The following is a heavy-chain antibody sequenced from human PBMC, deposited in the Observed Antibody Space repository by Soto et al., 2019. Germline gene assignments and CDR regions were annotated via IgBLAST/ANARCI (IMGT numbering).Heavy chain of an antibody. J-gene: IGHJ4*02. CDR2: IYYSGST. V-gene: IGHV4-30-4*01. CDR3: ARLPKYSYGYGNFDY. Sequence: LSLTCTVSGGSISSGDYYWSWIRQPPGKGLEWIGYIYYSGSTYYNPSLKSRVTISVDTSKNQFSLKLSSVTAADTAVYYCARLPKYSYGYGNFDYWGQGTLVTVSS. D-gene: IGHD5-18*01. CDR1: GGSISSGDYY.